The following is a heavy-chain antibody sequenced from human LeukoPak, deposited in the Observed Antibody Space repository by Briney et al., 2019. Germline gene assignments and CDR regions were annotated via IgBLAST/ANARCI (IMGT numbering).Heavy chain of an antibody. CDR2: ITGGGSGI. CDR3: AKWGDYDVLTGYYVSDY. Sequence: GGSLRLSCAASGFTFSNYAMSWVRQAPGKGLEWVSAITGGGSGIYYADSMKSRFTISRDNSKNTLYLQVNSLRAEDTAVYYCAKWGDYDVLTGYYVSDYWGQGTLVTVSS. J-gene: IGHJ4*02. V-gene: IGHV3-23*01. D-gene: IGHD3-9*01. CDR1: GFTFSNYA.